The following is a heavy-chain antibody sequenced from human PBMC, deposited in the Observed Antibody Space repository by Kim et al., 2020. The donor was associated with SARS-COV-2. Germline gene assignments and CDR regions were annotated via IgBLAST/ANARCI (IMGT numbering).Heavy chain of an antibody. CDR1: GFTFSGYS. CDR2: ISGSGGST. CDR3: AKGTASLPRGFFDY. V-gene: IGHV3-23*01. J-gene: IGHJ4*02. Sequence: GGSLRLSCAASGFTFSGYSMSWVRQTPGKGLEWVSVISGSGGSTYYADSVKGRFTISRDNSKNTLYLQMNSLRAEDTAVYYCAKGTASLPRGFFDYCGQGALVSVSS. D-gene: IGHD1-1*01.